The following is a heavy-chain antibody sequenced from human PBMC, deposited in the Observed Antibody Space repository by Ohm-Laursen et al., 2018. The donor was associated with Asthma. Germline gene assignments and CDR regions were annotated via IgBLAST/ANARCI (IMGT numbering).Heavy chain of an antibody. D-gene: IGHD6-19*01. J-gene: IGHJ5*02. CDR3: ARLLGGWYLWFDP. CDR2: ISYDGSNK. Sequence: PLRLSCAASGFTFSSYGMHWVRQAPGKGLEWVAVISYDGSNKYYADSVKGRFTISRDNSKNTLYLQMNSLRAEDTAVYYCARLLGGWYLWFDPWGQGTLVTVSS. CDR1: GFTFSSYG. V-gene: IGHV3-30*03.